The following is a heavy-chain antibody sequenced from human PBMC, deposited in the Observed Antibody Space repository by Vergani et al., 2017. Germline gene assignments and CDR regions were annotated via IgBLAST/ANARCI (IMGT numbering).Heavy chain of an antibody. CDR1: GGAVNSGSNF. V-gene: IGHV4-61*02. J-gene: IGHJ6*03. Sequence: QVQLQESGPGLVKPSQTLSLICSVSGGAVNSGSNFWTWIRQPAGKGLEWIGRTSTDGSTNYNPSLKSRVTVSVDTSKTQISLRLTSVTAEDTAVYYCARETVVTAWDGYRFHYMDVWGKGTTVTVSS. CDR3: ARETVVTAWDGYRFHYMDV. CDR2: TSTDGST. D-gene: IGHD2-21*02.